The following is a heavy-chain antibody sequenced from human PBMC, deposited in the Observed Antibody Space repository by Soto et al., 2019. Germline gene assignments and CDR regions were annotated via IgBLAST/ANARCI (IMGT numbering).Heavy chain of an antibody. J-gene: IGHJ4*02. CDR1: GGSVASDSAA. Sequence: SQPLSLTCAISGGSVASDSAAWKCIRQSPSRGLEWLGRTYYRSKWYNDYAVSVKSRITINPDTSKNQFSLQLNSVTPEDTAVYYCARSLVPAPIFDYWGQGTLVTVSS. CDR2: TYYRSKWYN. V-gene: IGHV6-1*01. CDR3: ARSLVPAPIFDY. D-gene: IGHD2-2*01.